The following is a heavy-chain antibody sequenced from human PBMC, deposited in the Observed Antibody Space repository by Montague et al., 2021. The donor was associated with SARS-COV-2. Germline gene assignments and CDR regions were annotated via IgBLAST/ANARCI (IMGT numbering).Heavy chain of an antibody. V-gene: IGHV3-21*01. D-gene: IGHD3-22*01. CDR2: ISSSSSYI. Sequence: SLRLSCAASGFTFRSYEMNWVRQAPGKGLEWVSSISSSSSYIYYADSVKGRFTISRDNAKNSLYLQMNSLRAEDTAVYYCARDGAHYDSSGSDAFDIWGQGTMVTVSS. CDR3: ARDGAHYDSSGSDAFDI. CDR1: GFTFRSYE. J-gene: IGHJ3*02.